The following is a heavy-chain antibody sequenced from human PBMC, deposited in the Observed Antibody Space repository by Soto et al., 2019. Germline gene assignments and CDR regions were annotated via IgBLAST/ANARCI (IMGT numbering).Heavy chain of an antibody. CDR1: GGSISGSYYY. J-gene: IGHJ4*02. CDR3: ASSQKGYNWNYFDH. CDR2: VFYTGFT. Sequence: SETLSLTCAVSGGSISGSYYYWGWLRQSPGRGPEWIGSVFYTGFTSYKPSLESRVSVSVDTSKNQFSLKVSAVTAADTAVYYCASSQKGYNWNYFDHWGQGALATVSS. D-gene: IGHD1-20*01. V-gene: IGHV4-39*01.